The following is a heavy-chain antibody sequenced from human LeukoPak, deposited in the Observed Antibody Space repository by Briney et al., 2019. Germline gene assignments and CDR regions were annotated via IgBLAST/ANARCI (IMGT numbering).Heavy chain of an antibody. Sequence: GGSLRLSCAASGFTFSSYSMSWVRQAPGKGLEWVSVIYSGGSTYYADSVKGRFTISRDNSKNTLYLQMNSLRAEDTAVYYCARDPGYCSGGSCYFYYYYYGMDVWGQGTTVTVSS. J-gene: IGHJ6*02. CDR3: ARDPGYCSGGSCYFYYYYYGMDV. CDR2: IYSGGST. D-gene: IGHD2-15*01. CDR1: GFTFSSYS. V-gene: IGHV3-53*01.